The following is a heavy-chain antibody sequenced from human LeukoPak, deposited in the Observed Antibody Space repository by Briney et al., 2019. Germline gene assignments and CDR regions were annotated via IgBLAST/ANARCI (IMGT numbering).Heavy chain of an antibody. J-gene: IGHJ6*03. V-gene: IGHV1-2*02. CDR3: ARDHCSGGSCYWGYYYYMDV. D-gene: IGHD2-15*01. CDR1: GYTFTGYY. CDR2: INPNSGGT. Sequence: ASVKVSCKASGYTFTGYYMHWVRQAPGQGLEWMGWINPNSGGTNYAQKFQGRVTMTRDTSISTAYMELSRLRSDDTAVYYCARDHCSGGSCYWGYYYYMDVWGKGTTVTISS.